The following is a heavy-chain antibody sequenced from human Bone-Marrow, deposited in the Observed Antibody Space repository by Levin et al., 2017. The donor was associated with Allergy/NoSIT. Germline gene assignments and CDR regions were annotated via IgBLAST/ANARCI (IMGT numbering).Heavy chain of an antibody. D-gene: IGHD3-22*01. CDR2: IHHRGTT. CDR1: GDSLNSGYY. J-gene: IGHJ4*02. CDR3: AHYYDTSGYYELGYYFDY. Sequence: PSETLSLTCTVSGDSLNSGYYWGWVRQPPGRGLEWIGFIHHRGTTYYSPSLKNRVTISQDTSKNQFSLRLISVTAADTAVYYCAHYYDTSGYYELGYYFDYWGQGTLVTVSS. V-gene: IGHV4-38-2*02.